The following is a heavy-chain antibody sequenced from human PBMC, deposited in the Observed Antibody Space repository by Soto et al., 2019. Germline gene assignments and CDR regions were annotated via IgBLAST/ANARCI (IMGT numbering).Heavy chain of an antibody. CDR1: GFTFSDHY. CDR2: MTPSGSSS. CDR3: ARELSENYFAFDL. D-gene: IGHD1-26*01. J-gene: IGHJ3*01. V-gene: IGHV3-11*01. Sequence: GSLRLSCAASGFTFSDHYMSWIRQAPGKGLEWISYMTPSGSSSSYADSVKGRFTISRDNAKNSLYLQMNSLRGDDTAVYYCARELSENYFAFDLWGQGTMVTVSS.